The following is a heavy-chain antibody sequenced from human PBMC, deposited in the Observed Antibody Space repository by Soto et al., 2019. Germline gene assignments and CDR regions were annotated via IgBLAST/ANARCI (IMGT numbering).Heavy chain of an antibody. J-gene: IGHJ5*02. D-gene: IGHD3-10*01. CDR3: ARVGPYDSGSYMFRYDRFDP. CDR2: IFIDGTT. Sequence: PGGSLRLSCATSGFSVRSSQMSWVRQAPGKGLEWVSLIFIDGTTHYGVSVKGRFTISRDSARNTLYLQMNGLRVDDTAVYYCARVGPYDSGSYMFRYDRFDPWGRGTQVTVS. V-gene: IGHV3-53*01. CDR1: GFSVRSSQ.